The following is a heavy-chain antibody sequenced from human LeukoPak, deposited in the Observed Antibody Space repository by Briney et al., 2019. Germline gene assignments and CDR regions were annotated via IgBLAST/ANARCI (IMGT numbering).Heavy chain of an antibody. CDR3: ARAMDNGVYYYYYMDV. CDR2: IIPIFGTA. V-gene: IGHV1-69*06. D-gene: IGHD2-2*03. Sequence: GASVKVSCKASGGTFSSYAISWVRQAPGLGLEWMGGIIPIFGTANYAQKFQGRVTITADKSTSTAYMELSSLRSEDTAVYYCARAMDNGVYYYYYMDVWGKGTTVTVSS. CDR1: GGTFSSYA. J-gene: IGHJ6*03.